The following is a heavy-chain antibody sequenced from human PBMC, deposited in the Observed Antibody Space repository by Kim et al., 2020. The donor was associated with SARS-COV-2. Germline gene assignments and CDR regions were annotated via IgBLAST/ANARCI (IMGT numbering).Heavy chain of an antibody. CDR3: LAEIGSRSFDH. D-gene: IGHD3-10*01. CDR2: IAHDGGHI. CDR1: GFTFSAHA. Sequence: GGSLRLSCAASGFTFSAHALHWVRQAPGKGLEWVALIAHDGGHISYPDSVKGRFIISRDNAKSTLYLQLNSLRPEDTAVYYCLAEIGSRSFDHWGQGILVTVSS. V-gene: IGHV3-30*04. J-gene: IGHJ4*02.